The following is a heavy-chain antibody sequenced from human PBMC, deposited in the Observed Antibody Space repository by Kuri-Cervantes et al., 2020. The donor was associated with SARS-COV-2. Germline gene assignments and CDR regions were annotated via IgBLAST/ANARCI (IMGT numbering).Heavy chain of an antibody. Sequence: GSLRLSCTVSGGSISSHYWSWIRQPAGKGLEWIGHIYTSGSTNYNPSLKSRVTISVDTSKNQFSLKLSSVTAADTAVYYCAREGGGTPTIFGVVGAFDIWGQGTMVTVSS. J-gene: IGHJ3*02. CDR2: IYTSGST. CDR3: AREGGGTPTIFGVVGAFDI. V-gene: IGHV4-4*07. D-gene: IGHD3-3*01. CDR1: GGSISSHY.